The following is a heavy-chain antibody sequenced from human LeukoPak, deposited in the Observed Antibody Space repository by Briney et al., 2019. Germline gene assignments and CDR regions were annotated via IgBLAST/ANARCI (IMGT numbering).Heavy chain of an antibody. V-gene: IGHV3-13*01. CDR3: ARGSVRVGMDV. D-gene: IGHD6-13*01. CDR2: IGTAGDT. Sequence: GGSLRLSCEASGITFSTYDMHWVRQAPGKGLEWVSVIGTAGDTYYADSVKGRFTISRENAKNSLYLQMNSLRAGDTAVYYCARGSVRVGMDVWGQGTTVTVSS. CDR1: GITFSTYD. J-gene: IGHJ6*02.